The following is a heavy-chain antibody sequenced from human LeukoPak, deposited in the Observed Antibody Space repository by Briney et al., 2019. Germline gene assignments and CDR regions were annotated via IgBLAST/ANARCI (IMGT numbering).Heavy chain of an antibody. D-gene: IGHD2-2*02. CDR2: IIPIFGTA. Sequence: GASVKVSCKASGYTFTSYGISWVRQAPGQGLEWMGGIIPIFGTANYAQKFQGRVTITADESTSTAYMELSSLRSEDTAVYYCARDHPAYCSSTSCYTRDAFDIWGQGTMVTVSS. V-gene: IGHV1-69*13. CDR1: GYTFTSYG. CDR3: ARDHPAYCSSTSCYTRDAFDI. J-gene: IGHJ3*02.